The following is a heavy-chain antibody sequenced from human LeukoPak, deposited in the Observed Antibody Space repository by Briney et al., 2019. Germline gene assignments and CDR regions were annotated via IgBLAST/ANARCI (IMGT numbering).Heavy chain of an antibody. CDR3: ARQEYSSSWYPDY. V-gene: IGHV5-51*01. D-gene: IGHD6-13*01. Sequence: GESLKISCKGSGYRFTSYWIGWVRQMPGEGLEWMGIIYPGDSDTRYSPSFQGQVTISADKSISTAYLQWSSLKASDTAMYYCARQEYSSSWYPDYWGQGPLVTVSS. J-gene: IGHJ4*02. CDR2: IYPGDSDT. CDR1: GYRFTSYW.